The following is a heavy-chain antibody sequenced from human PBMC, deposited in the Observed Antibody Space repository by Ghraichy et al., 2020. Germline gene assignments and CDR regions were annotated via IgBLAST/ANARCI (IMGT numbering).Heavy chain of an antibody. CDR1: GGSISSYY. J-gene: IGHJ4*02. Sequence: SETLSLTCTVSGGSISSYYWSWIRQPPGKGLEWIGYIYYSGSTNYNPSLKSRVTISVDTSKNQFSLKLSSVTAADTAVYYCARLQVSDFPDVYFDYWGQGTTVTVSS. CDR2: IYYSGST. V-gene: IGHV4-59*08. CDR3: ARLQVSDFPDVYFDY.